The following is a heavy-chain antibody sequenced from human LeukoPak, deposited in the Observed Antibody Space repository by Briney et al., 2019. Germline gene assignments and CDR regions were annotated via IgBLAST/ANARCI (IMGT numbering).Heavy chain of an antibody. J-gene: IGHJ6*02. V-gene: IGHV4-30-2*01. Sequence: PSQTLSLTCTVSGGSISSGGYYWSWIRQPPGKGLEWIGYIYHSGSTYYNPSLKSRVTISVDTSKNQFSLKLRSVTAADTAVYYCVRCQVVGASWGRYFHPMDVWGLGTTVTVSS. CDR2: IYHSGST. D-gene: IGHD1-26*01. CDR3: VRCQVVGASWGRYFHPMDV. CDR1: GGSISSGGYY.